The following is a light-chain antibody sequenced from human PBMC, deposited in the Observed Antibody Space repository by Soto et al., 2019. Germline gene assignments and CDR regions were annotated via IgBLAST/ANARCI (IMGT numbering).Light chain of an antibody. J-gene: IGKJ4*01. CDR2: GAS. CDR3: QQRSNWPLT. V-gene: IGKV3-11*01. Sequence: IVLTQSPATLSLSPGERATLSCRASQSVSGYLAWYQQKPGQAPRLLIYGASTRAIGIPARFSGSGSGTEFTLTISSLQSEDFAVYYCQQRSNWPLTFGGGTKVDIK. CDR1: QSVSGY.